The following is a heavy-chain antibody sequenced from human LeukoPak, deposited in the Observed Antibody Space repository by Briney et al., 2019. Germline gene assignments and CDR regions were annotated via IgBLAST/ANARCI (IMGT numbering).Heavy chain of an antibody. CDR1: GGSISSYY. CDR3: ARPGIAAAGYYYYYYMDV. J-gene: IGHJ6*03. V-gene: IGHV4-59*12. CDR2: IYYSGST. Sequence: PSETLSLTCTVSGGSISSYYWSWIRQPPGKGLEWIGYIYYSGSTNYNPSLKSRVTISVDTSKNQFSLKLSSVTAADTAVYYCARPGIAAAGYYYYYYMDVWGKGTTVTVSS. D-gene: IGHD6-13*01.